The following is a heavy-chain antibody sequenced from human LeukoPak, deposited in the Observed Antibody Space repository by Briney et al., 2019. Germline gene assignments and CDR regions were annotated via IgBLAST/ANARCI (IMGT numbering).Heavy chain of an antibody. CDR2: INPSGGST. CDR1: GYTFTSYY. V-gene: IGHV1-46*01. CDR3: ARDPSGYDSSGYYFDY. J-gene: IGHJ4*02. Sequence: ASVKVSCKASGYTFTSYYMHWVRQAPGQGLEWMGIINPSGGSTSYAQKFQGRVTMTRDMSTSTVYMELSSLRSEDTAVYYCARDPSGYDSSGYYFDYWGQGTLVTVSS. D-gene: IGHD3-22*01.